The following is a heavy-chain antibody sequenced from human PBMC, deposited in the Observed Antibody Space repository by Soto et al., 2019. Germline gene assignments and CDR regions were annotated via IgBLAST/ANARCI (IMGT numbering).Heavy chain of an antibody. J-gene: IGHJ5*02. CDR2: IIPIFGTA. D-gene: IGHD6-6*01. CDR3: APYSSSSLWLDP. V-gene: IGHV1-69*13. Sequence: SVKVSCKASGGTFSSYAISWVRQAPGQGLEWMGGIIPIFGTANYAQKFQGRVTITADESTSTAYMELSSLRSEDTAVYYCAPYSSSSLWLDPWGKGTRVTVSS. CDR1: GGTFSSYA.